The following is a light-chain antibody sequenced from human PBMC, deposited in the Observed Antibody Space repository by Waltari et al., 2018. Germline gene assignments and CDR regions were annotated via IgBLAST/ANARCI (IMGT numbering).Light chain of an antibody. CDR1: QSLLYNPTNKTY. CDR3: QQYFGTPFT. CDR2: WAS. J-gene: IGKJ4*01. Sequence: DIVMTQSPDYLSVSLGERATIKCRSSQSLLYNPTNKTYLAGYQKKPGQPPKLLIYWASTRESGVPDRFSGSGSGTDFTLIISTLRAEDVAVYYCQQYFGTPFTFGGGTKIEIK. V-gene: IGKV4-1*01.